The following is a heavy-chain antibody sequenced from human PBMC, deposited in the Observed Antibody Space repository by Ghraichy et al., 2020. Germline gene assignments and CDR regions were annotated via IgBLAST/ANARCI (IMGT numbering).Heavy chain of an antibody. CDR1: GGTFSSYA. Sequence: SVKVSCKASGGTFSSYAISWVRQAPGQGLEWMGGIIPIFGTANYAQKFQGRVTITADESTSTAYMELSSLRSEDTAVYYCARDRCSGGSCYGGGYYYYYGMDVWGQGTTVTVSS. V-gene: IGHV1-69*01. D-gene: IGHD2-15*01. CDR3: ARDRCSGGSCYGGGYYYYYGMDV. J-gene: IGHJ6*02. CDR2: IIPIFGTA.